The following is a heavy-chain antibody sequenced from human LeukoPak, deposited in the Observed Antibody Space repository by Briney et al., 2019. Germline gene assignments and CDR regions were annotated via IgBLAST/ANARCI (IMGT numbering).Heavy chain of an antibody. J-gene: IGHJ5*02. Sequence: GGSLRLSCAASGFTFSSYAMSWVRQAPGKGLEWVSAISGSGGSTYYADSVKGRFTISRDNSKNTLYLQMNSLRAEDTAVYYCAKDTLVGDDSSSFNWFDPWGQGTLVTVSS. D-gene: IGHD6-13*01. V-gene: IGHV3-23*01. CDR1: GFTFSSYA. CDR2: ISGSGGST. CDR3: AKDTLVGDDSSSFNWFDP.